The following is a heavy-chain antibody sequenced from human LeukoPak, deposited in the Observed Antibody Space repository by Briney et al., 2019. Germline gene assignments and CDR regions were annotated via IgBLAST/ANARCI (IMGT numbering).Heavy chain of an antibody. Sequence: SETLSLTCTVSGGSISSSSYYWGWIRQPPGKGLEWIGSIYYSGSTYYNPSLKSRVTISVDTSKNQFSLKLSSVTAADTAVYYCARRGGGYYDSSGYYYYWGQGTLVTASS. J-gene: IGHJ4*02. CDR3: ARRGGGYYDSSGYYYY. CDR2: IYYSGST. D-gene: IGHD3-22*01. V-gene: IGHV4-39*01. CDR1: GGSISSSSYY.